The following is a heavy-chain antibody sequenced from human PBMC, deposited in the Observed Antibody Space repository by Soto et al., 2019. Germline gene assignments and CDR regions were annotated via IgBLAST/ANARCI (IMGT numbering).Heavy chain of an antibody. Sequence: SVKVSCKTSGGTFSSYAISWVRQAPGQGLEWMGGIIPIFGTANYAQKFQGRVTLTADESTSTAYMELSSLRSEDTAVYYCASDYYDTRGYYYNYRGQGTLVTVSS. J-gene: IGHJ4*02. CDR3: ASDYYDTRGYYYNY. D-gene: IGHD3-22*01. CDR2: IIPIFGTA. CDR1: GGTFSSYA. V-gene: IGHV1-69*13.